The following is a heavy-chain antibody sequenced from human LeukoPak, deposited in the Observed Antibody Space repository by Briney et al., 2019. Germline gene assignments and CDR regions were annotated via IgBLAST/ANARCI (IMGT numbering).Heavy chain of an antibody. D-gene: IGHD3-22*01. Sequence: GGSLRLSCAASGFTFISYWMSWVRQALGKGLEWVANIKQDGSEKYYVDSVKGRFTISRDNAKNSLYLQMDSLSAEDTAVYYCVRLRRSSATGGYYYYYDYWGQGILVTVSS. J-gene: IGHJ4*02. V-gene: IGHV3-7*01. CDR2: IKQDGSEK. CDR1: GFTFISYW. CDR3: VRLRRSSATGGYYYYYDY.